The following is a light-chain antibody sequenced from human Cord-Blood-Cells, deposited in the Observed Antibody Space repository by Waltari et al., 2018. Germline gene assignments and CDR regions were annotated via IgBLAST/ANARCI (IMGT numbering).Light chain of an antibody. Sequence: DIQMTQSPSTLSASIGDRVTITCRASQSISSWLAWYQQKPGKAPKLLIYDASSLESGVPSRFSGSGSGTEVTLTISSLQPVDFATYYCQQYNSYSTFGQGTKVEIK. CDR3: QQYNSYST. CDR2: DAS. V-gene: IGKV1-5*01. CDR1: QSISSW. J-gene: IGKJ1*01.